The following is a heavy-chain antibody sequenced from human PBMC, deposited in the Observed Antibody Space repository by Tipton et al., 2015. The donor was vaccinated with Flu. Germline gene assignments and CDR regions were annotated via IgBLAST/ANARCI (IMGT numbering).Heavy chain of an antibody. Sequence: TLSLTCTVSGGSVNGYFWSWIRQPAGKGLEWIGRIYASGSTTYNPSLKSRVTMSLDTSKNQFSLKLSSVTAADTAVYYCASTSNYGRRIEPDFDSWGQGTLVTVSS. CDR1: GGSVNGYF. J-gene: IGHJ4*02. D-gene: IGHD1-14*01. CDR3: ASTSNYGRRIEPDFDS. CDR2: IYASGST. V-gene: IGHV4-4*07.